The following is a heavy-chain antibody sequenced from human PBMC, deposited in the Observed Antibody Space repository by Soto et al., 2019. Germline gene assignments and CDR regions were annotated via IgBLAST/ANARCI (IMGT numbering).Heavy chain of an antibody. CDR3: ARALQLLGVNYYGMDV. CDR2: IIPIFGTA. D-gene: IGHD2-2*01. Sequence: QVQLVQSGAEVKKPGSSVKVSCKASGGTFSSYAISWVRQAPGQGLEWMGGIIPIFGTANYAQKFQGRVTITADESTSTADMELSSLRSEDTAVYYCARALQLLGVNYYGMDVWGQGTTVTVSS. V-gene: IGHV1-69*01. CDR1: GGTFSSYA. J-gene: IGHJ6*02.